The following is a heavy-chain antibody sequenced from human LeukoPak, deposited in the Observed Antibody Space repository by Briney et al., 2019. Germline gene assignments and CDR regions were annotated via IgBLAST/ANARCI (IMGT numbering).Heavy chain of an antibody. D-gene: IGHD2-15*01. Sequence: SETLSLTCTVSGGAISGYYWNWIRQPPGKGLEWIGHIHYSGSTNYNPSLKSRVTISVDTSKNQFSLKLSSVTAADAAVYYCARLGYCSGGRCLNDYWGQGTLVTVSS. J-gene: IGHJ4*02. CDR3: ARLGYCSGGRCLNDY. CDR1: GGAISGYY. CDR2: IHYSGST. V-gene: IGHV4-59*08.